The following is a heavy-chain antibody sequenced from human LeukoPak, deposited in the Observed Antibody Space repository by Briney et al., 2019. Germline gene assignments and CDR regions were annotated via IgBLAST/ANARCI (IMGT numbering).Heavy chain of an antibody. Sequence: GGSLRLPCAASGFTFSSYSMNWVRQAPGKGLEWVSYISSSSSTIYYADSVKGRFTISRDNAKNSLYLQMNSLRDEDTAVYYCARENFRGSYGFDYWGQGILVTVSS. D-gene: IGHD3-16*01. V-gene: IGHV3-48*02. CDR2: ISSSSSTI. J-gene: IGHJ4*02. CDR1: GFTFSSYS. CDR3: ARENFRGSYGFDY.